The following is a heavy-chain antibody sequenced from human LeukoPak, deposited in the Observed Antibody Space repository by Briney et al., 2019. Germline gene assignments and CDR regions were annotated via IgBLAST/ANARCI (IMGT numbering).Heavy chain of an antibody. Sequence: SETLSLTCTVSGGSISSSSYYWGWLRQPPGKGLEWIGSIYYSGSTYYNPSLKSRVTISVNTSKNQFSLKLSSVTAADTAVYYCARQDFWSGYPIDYWGQGTLVTVSS. CDR3: ARQDFWSGYPIDY. V-gene: IGHV4-39*07. J-gene: IGHJ4*02. CDR2: IYYSGST. D-gene: IGHD3-3*01. CDR1: GGSISSSSYY.